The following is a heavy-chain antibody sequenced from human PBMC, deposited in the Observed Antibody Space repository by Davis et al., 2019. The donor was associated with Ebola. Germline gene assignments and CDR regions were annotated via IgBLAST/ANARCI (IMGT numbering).Heavy chain of an antibody. CDR3: ARVLPTYSSSWEF. CDR1: GFALSTYS. Sequence: PGGSLRLSCAASGFALSTYSMNWVRQAPGKGLEWVSYISTDSYSIYYADSVKGRFTISRDNAKNSLFLQMNSLRDEDTAVYYCARVLPTYSSSWEFRGQGTLVTVSS. V-gene: IGHV3-48*02. CDR2: ISTDSYSI. J-gene: IGHJ4*02. D-gene: IGHD4-11*01.